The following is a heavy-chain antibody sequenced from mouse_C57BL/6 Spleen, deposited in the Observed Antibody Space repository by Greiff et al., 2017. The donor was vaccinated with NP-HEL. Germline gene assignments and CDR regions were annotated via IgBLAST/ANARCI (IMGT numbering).Heavy chain of an antibody. CDR3: AIDNLTAWFAY. J-gene: IGHJ3*01. D-gene: IGHD4-1*01. CDR1: GYTFTSYW. Sequence: QVQLQQPGAELVKPGASVKVSCKASGYTFTSYWMHWVKQRPGQGLEWIGRINPSDSDTNYNQKFKGKATLTVDKSSSTAYMQLSSLTSEDSAVYYCAIDNLTAWFAYWGQGTLVTVST. V-gene: IGHV1-74*01. CDR2: INPSDSDT.